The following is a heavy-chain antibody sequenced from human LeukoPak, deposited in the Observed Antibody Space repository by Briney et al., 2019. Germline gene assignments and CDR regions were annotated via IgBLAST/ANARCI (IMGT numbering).Heavy chain of an antibody. Sequence: ASVKVSCKASGYTFTCYYMHWVRQAPGQGLEWMGWINPNSGGTNYAQKFQGRVTMTRDTSISTAYMELSRLRSDDTAVYYCARDQLDDVGDDYWGQGTLVTVSS. D-gene: IGHD1-1*01. CDR2: INPNSGGT. J-gene: IGHJ4*02. CDR1: GYTFTCYY. V-gene: IGHV1-2*02. CDR3: ARDQLDDVGDDY.